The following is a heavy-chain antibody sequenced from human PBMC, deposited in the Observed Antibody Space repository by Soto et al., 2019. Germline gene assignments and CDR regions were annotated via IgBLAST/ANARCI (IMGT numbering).Heavy chain of an antibody. Sequence: PSETLSLTCPVSGGPSSSYYWSWIRQPPGKGLEWIGYIYHSGSTYYNPSLKSRVTISVDRSKNQFSLKLSSVTAADTAVYYCARVPDRWGQGTLVTVSS. CDR1: GGPSSSYY. CDR3: ARVPDR. V-gene: IGHV4-59*12. CDR2: IYHSGST. D-gene: IGHD2-2*01. J-gene: IGHJ5*02.